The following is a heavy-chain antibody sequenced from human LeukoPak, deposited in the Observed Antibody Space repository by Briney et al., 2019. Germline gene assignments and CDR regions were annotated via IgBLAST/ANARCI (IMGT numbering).Heavy chain of an antibody. CDR2: IYYSGST. D-gene: IGHD5-24*01. CDR3: ARAWEMATILFDY. J-gene: IGHJ4*02. CDR1: GGSISRYY. V-gene: IGHV4-59*01. Sequence: PSETLSLTCTVSGGSISRYYWSWVRQPPGKGLEWIGYIYYSGSTNYNPSLKSRVTISVDTSKNQFSLKLSSVTAADTAVYYCARAWEMATILFDYWGQGTLVTVSS.